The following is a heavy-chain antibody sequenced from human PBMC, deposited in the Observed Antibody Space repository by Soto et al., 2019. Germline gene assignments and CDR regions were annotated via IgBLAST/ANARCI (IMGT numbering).Heavy chain of an antibody. D-gene: IGHD1-20*01. CDR1: GFVFKNYE. J-gene: IGHJ6*02. Sequence: HPGGSLRLSCVDSGFVFKNYEMNWVHQAPEKGLEWISYISNSGNTIYVADSMRGRFTISRDNAKNSLFLQMNSLRADDTAVYYCARDIDNRDYYYGLDVWGQGTTVTVSS. CDR2: ISNSGNTI. CDR3: ARDIDNRDYYYGLDV. V-gene: IGHV3-48*03.